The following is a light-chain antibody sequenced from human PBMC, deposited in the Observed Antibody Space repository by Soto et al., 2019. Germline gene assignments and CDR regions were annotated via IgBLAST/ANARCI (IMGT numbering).Light chain of an antibody. V-gene: IGLV2-14*01. CDR3: SLYTSGSTLV. Sequence: QSALTQPASVSGSPGQSITISCTGTSSDVGGYNYVSWYQQHPGKAPKLMIYEVSNRPSGVSNRFTGSKSGNTASLTISGHQDGDEAGYGCSLYTSGSTLVFGTGTKLT. CDR2: EVS. J-gene: IGLJ1*01. CDR1: SSDVGGYNY.